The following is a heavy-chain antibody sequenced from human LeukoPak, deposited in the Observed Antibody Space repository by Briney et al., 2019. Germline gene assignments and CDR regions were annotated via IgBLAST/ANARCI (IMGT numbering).Heavy chain of an antibody. V-gene: IGHV4-61*05. D-gene: IGHD1-26*01. CDR2: IYYSGST. Sequence: SETLSLTCTVSGGSISSSSYYWGWIRQPPGKGLEWIGYIYYSGSTNYNPSLTSRVTISVDTSKMQFSLKLSSVTAADTAVYYCARHRSGTYYAWYYFDSWGQGTLVTVSS. CDR1: GGSISSSSYY. J-gene: IGHJ4*02. CDR3: ARHRSGTYYAWYYFDS.